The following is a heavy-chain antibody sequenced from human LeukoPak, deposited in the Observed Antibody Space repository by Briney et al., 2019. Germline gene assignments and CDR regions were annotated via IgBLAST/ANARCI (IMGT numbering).Heavy chain of an antibody. CDR2: IKQDGSDK. CDR3: ARGEGLGTTNGSYYFAY. Sequence: PGGSLRLSCAPSGFTFSNYWMSWVRRAPGKGLEWVANIKQDGSDKYYVDSVKGRFTISRDNAKNSLYLQMNTLRAEDTAVYYCARGEGLGTTNGSYYFAYWGQGSLVIVSS. J-gene: IGHJ4*02. V-gene: IGHV3-7*01. CDR1: GFTFSNYW. D-gene: IGHD1-26*01.